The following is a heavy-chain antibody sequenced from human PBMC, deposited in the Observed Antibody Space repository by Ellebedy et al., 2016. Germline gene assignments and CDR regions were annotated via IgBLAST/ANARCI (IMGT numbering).Heavy chain of an antibody. CDR2: ISSSGTYI. Sequence: GESLKISCAASGFTFSRYTINWVRQAPGKGLEWVSSISSSGTYIYYADSVKGRFTISRDNAKNSLYLQMNSLRAEDTAVYYCARDPAAAGTSDYWGQGTLVTVSS. CDR3: ARDPAAAGTSDY. J-gene: IGHJ4*02. D-gene: IGHD6-13*01. V-gene: IGHV3-21*01. CDR1: GFTFSRYT.